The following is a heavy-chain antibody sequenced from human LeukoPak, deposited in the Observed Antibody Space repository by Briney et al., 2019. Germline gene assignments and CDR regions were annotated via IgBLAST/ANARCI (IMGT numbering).Heavy chain of an antibody. CDR3: WRGRSSSGSMNEY. CDR1: GFTFSSYS. D-gene: IGHD3-10*01. Sequence: PGGSLRLSCAASGFTFSSYSMNCVRQAPGKGLEWVSSISSSSTYTYYADSVKGRFTISRDNAKNSLYLQMNSLRAEDTAVYYCWRGRSSSGSMNEYWGQGTLVTVSS. V-gene: IGHV3-21*01. J-gene: IGHJ4*02. CDR2: ISSSSTYT.